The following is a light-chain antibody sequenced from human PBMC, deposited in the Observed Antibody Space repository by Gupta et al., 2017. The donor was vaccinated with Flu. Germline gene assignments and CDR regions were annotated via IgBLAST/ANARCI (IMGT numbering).Light chain of an antibody. Sequence: SYVLSQPTAVSVAPGQTVRSGCGGQTIGTKRVHWYQQKQGQAPVLVVYADHHRPSGIPELFSGSNTRNTATLTISGIEAENEVYYYCQVWSGYSGSDLYVFRPGTTVTVL. CDR3: QVWSGYSGSDLYV. J-gene: IGLJ1*01. CDR2: ADH. CDR1: TIGTKR. V-gene: IGLV3-21*02.